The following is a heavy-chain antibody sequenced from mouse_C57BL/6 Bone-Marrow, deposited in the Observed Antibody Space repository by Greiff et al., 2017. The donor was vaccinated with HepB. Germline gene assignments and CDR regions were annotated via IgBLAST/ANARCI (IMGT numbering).Heavy chain of an antibody. J-gene: IGHJ2*01. CDR3: AREPYYYGNYFDY. D-gene: IGHD1-1*01. CDR2: IYPRSGNT. Sequence: VHLVESGAELARPGASVKLSCKASGYTFTSYGISWVKQRTGQGLEWIGVIYPRSGNTYYNEKFKGKATLTADKSSSTAYMELRSLTSEDSAVYFCAREPYYYGNYFDYWGQGTTLTVSS. CDR1: GYTFTSYG. V-gene: IGHV1-81*01.